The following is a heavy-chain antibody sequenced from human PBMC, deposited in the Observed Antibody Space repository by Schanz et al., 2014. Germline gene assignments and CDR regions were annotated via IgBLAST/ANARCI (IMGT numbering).Heavy chain of an antibody. V-gene: IGHV1-18*01. CDR1: GGTFSSYG. D-gene: IGHD6-13*01. CDR3: ASSGAGYSSSWDFDY. CDR2: ISAQTGDT. J-gene: IGHJ4*02. Sequence: QAQLMQSGPELKRPGASVKVSCKSSGGTFSSYGISWVRQAPGQGLEWLGWISAQTGDTRYAQKFQGRVTITADKSTFTAYMDVSSLRSEDTAVYYCASSGAGYSSSWDFDYWGQGTLVTVSS.